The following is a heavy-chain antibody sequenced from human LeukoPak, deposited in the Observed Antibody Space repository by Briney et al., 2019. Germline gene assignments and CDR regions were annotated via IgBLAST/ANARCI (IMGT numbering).Heavy chain of an antibody. D-gene: IGHD3-3*01. J-gene: IGHJ4*02. V-gene: IGHV3-7*01. CDR3: ARNKITIFGVGPFDY. CDR1: GFTFSSYW. Sequence: GGSLRLSCAASGFTFSSYWMSWVRQAPGKGLEWVANIKQDGSEKYYVDSVKGRFTISRDNAKNSLYLQMNSLRAEDTAAYYCARNKITIFGVGPFDYWGQGTLVTVSS. CDR2: IKQDGSEK.